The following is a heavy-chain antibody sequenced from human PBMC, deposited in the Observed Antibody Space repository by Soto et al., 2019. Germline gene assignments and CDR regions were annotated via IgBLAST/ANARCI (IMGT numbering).Heavy chain of an antibody. J-gene: IGHJ4*02. Sequence: QITLKESGPTLVKPTQTLTVTCTFSGFSLSTSGAGVGWIRQSPGKAPEWLALISWKDEKRYNPGLKNRLTITNDTSKNQVVLTVTNLDPVDTATYFCAHRYGGNYYRWYFDSWGQGTLVTVSS. V-gene: IGHV2-5*01. CDR3: AHRYGGNYYRWYFDS. D-gene: IGHD1-26*01. CDR2: ISWKDEK. CDR1: GFSLSTSGAG.